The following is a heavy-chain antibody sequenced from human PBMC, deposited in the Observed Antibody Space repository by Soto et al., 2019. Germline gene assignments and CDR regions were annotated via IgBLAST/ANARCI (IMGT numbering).Heavy chain of an antibody. CDR1: GFAFSSYA. CDR3: AKDRGFIDPVDY. Sequence: EVQLLESGGGLVQPGRSLRLSCAASGFAFSSYAMSWVRQAPGKGLEWVSSISGSTSGTYYSDAVKGRFTISRDNSNKTLYLQMNSLRAEDTAVYDCAKDRGFIDPVDYWGQGALVTVSS. V-gene: IGHV3-23*01. D-gene: IGHD3-10*01. CDR2: ISGSTSGT. J-gene: IGHJ4*02.